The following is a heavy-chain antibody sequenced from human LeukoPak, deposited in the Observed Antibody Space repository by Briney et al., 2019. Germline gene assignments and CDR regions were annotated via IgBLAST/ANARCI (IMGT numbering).Heavy chain of an antibody. CDR2: ISYDGSNK. D-gene: IGHD4-17*01. J-gene: IGHJ4*02. CDR1: GFTFSSYA. V-gene: IGHV3-30-3*01. Sequence: GGSPRLSCAASGFTFSSYAMHWVRKAPGKGLKWVAVISYDGSNKYYADSVKGRFTISRDNSKNTLYLQMNSLRAEDTAVYYCARGFYYGDYGTLDYWGQGTLVTVSS. CDR3: ARGFYYGDYGTLDY.